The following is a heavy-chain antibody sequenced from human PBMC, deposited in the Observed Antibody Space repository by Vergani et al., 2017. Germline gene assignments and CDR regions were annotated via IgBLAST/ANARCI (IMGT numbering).Heavy chain of an antibody. D-gene: IGHD6-19*01. CDR2: INHSGST. J-gene: IGHJ6*03. CDR1: GGSFSGYY. CDR3: ARAGWYFYYYYMDV. Sequence: QVQLQQWGAGLLKPSETLSLTCAVYGGSFSGYYWSWIRQPPGKGLEWIGEINHSGSTNYNPSLKSRVTISVDTSKNQFSLKLSSVTAADTAVYYCARAGWYFYYYYMDVWGKGTTVTVSS. V-gene: IGHV4-34*01.